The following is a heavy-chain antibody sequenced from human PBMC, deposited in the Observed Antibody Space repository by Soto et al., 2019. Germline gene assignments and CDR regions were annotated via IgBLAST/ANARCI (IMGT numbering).Heavy chain of an antibody. D-gene: IGHD3-22*01. CDR2: IYPSDSDT. J-gene: IGHJ3*01. V-gene: IGHV5-51*01. CDR3: ARQPSYDYDSSFETRDAFDA. CDR1: GYSFTDYW. Sequence: GESLKISCKGSGYSFTDYWIAWVRQMPGKGLEWMGIIYPSDSDTKYGPSFEGQVTISADRSTSTAYLQWGSLQASDTATYYCARQPSYDYDSSFETRDAFDAWGQGTLVTVSS.